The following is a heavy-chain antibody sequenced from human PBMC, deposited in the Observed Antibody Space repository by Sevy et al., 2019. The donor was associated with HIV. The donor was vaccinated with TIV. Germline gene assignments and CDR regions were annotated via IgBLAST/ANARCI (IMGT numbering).Heavy chain of an antibody. J-gene: IGHJ4*02. CDR3: AREGCTRPHDY. V-gene: IGHV3-23*01. CDR1: EFAFYDYS. Sequence: GGSLRLSCAASEFAFYDYSMSWIRQAPGKGLEWVATLSFGCGKINYADSVKGRFTISRDNSKNSFYLQMDNLRVEDTALYYCAREGCTRPHDYWGQGTRVTVSS. D-gene: IGHD2-8*01. CDR2: LSFGCGKI.